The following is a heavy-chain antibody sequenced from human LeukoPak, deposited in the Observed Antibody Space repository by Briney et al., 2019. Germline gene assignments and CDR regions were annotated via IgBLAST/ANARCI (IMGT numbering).Heavy chain of an antibody. J-gene: IGHJ6*02. Sequence: GASVKVSCKASGYTFTSYYMHWVRQAPGQGLEWMGIINPSGGSTSYAQKFQGRVTMTRDTSTSTVYMELSSLRSEDTAVYYCAREVSRGLGGQRGELFGASGYSLYYYYGMDVWGQGTTVTVSS. CDR3: AREVSRGLGGQRGELFGASGYSLYYYYGMDV. D-gene: IGHD3-10*01. CDR2: INPSGGST. CDR1: GYTFTSYY. V-gene: IGHV1-46*01.